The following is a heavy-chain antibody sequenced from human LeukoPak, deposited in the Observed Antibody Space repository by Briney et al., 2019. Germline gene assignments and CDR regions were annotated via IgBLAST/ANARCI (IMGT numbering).Heavy chain of an antibody. CDR3: ARAYYDSSGPLYYFDY. CDR2: TSAYNGNT. Sequence: ASVKVSCKASGYTFTSYGISWVRQAPGQGLEWMGWTSAYNGNTNYAQKLQGRVTMTTDTSTSIAYMELRSLRSDDTAVYYCARAYYDSSGPLYYFDYWGQGTLVTVSS. D-gene: IGHD3-22*01. CDR1: GYTFTSYG. J-gene: IGHJ4*02. V-gene: IGHV1-18*01.